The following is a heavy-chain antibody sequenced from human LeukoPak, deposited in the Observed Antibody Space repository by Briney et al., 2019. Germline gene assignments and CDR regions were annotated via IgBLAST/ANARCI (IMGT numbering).Heavy chain of an antibody. V-gene: IGHV1-2*06. Sequence: ASVKVSCKASGYTFTGYYMHWVRQAPGQGLEWMGRFNPNSGGTNYAQKFQGRVTMTRDTSISTAYMELSRLRSDDTAVYYCARDRAIAVAGTRDDFDYWGQGTLVTVSS. CDR2: FNPNSGGT. D-gene: IGHD6-19*01. J-gene: IGHJ4*02. CDR3: ARDRAIAVAGTRDDFDY. CDR1: GYTFTGYY.